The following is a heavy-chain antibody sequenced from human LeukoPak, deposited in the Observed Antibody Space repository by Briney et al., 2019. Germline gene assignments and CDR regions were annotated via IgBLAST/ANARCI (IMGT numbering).Heavy chain of an antibody. J-gene: IGHJ3*02. Sequence: PGGSLRLSCAASGFTFSSYGMSWVRQAPGKGLEWVSVIYSGGSTYYADSVKGRFTISRDNSKNTLYLQMTSLRAEDTAVYYCARAAYCSSTSCYGSDIWGQGTMVTVSS. CDR1: GFTFSSYG. V-gene: IGHV3-66*01. D-gene: IGHD2-2*01. CDR2: IYSGGST. CDR3: ARAAYCSSTSCYGSDI.